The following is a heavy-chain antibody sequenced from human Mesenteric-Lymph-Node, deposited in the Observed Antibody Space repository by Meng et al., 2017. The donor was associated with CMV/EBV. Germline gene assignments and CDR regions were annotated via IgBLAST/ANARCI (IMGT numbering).Heavy chain of an antibody. CDR3: VRAPGGYCSTTNCYFDY. CDR1: GFTFSDYS. V-gene: IGHV3-48*04. CDR2: ISRRSDII. Sequence: GESLKISCAASGFTFSDYSMNWVRQAPGKGLEWISYISRRSDIIYSADSVKGRFAISRDNAKHSLYLQMNSLRAEDTAVYYCVRAPGGYCSTTNCYFDYWGQGALVTVSS. J-gene: IGHJ4*02. D-gene: IGHD2-2*01.